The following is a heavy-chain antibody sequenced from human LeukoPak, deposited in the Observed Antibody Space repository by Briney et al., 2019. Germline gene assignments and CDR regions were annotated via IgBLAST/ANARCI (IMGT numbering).Heavy chain of an antibody. CDR3: ATEGRSRSSGGTN. CDR2: IYHTGIT. J-gene: IGHJ4*02. CDR1: GASISTNNL. Sequence: SSETLSLTCAVSGASISTNNLWSWVRQSPAKGLEWIGEIYHTGITNYMPSLKRRVTISVDKSKNQFSLKSTSVTAADTAVYYCATEGRSRSSGGTNWGQGILVTVSS. V-gene: IGHV4-4*02. D-gene: IGHD6-25*01.